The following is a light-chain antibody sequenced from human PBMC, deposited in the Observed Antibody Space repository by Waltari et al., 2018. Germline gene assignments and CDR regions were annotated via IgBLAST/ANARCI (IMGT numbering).Light chain of an antibody. CDR1: QGISSW. CDR2: KAS. Sequence: DIQMTQSPSSLSASVGDRVTITCRASQGISSWLAWYQQKPGTAPKLLIYKASSLQGGVPSRFSGSGSGTDCTRTINTLQPEDFATYYCQQYKSSPLTFGGGTKVEIK. V-gene: IGKV1-12*01. CDR3: QQYKSSPLT. J-gene: IGKJ4*01.